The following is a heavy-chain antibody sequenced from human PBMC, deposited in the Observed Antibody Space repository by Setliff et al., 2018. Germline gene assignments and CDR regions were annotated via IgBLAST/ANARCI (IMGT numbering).Heavy chain of an antibody. Sequence: SETLSLTCTVSGGSISSGTSYWTWLRQPAGKGLEWIGHIYSSGNINYNPSLVSRVTISIDTSKSQFSLRLSSVTAADTAVYYCARQRRIWNDLDYFDYWGQGTLVTVSS. D-gene: IGHD1-1*01. CDR3: ARQRRIWNDLDYFDY. J-gene: IGHJ4*02. CDR2: IYSSGNI. CDR1: GGSISSGTSY. V-gene: IGHV4-61*09.